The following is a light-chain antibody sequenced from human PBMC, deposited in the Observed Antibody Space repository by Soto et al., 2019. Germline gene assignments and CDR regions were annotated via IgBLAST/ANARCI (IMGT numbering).Light chain of an antibody. V-gene: IGKV3-11*01. CDR2: DAS. CDR1: QSVSSY. Sequence: EIVLTQSPATLSLSPGERATLSCRASQSVSSYLAWYQQKPGQAPRLLIYDASNRATGIPARFSGSGSGTDFPLTISSLEPEDFAVYYCQQRSNWHPGFTFGPGTKVDIK. J-gene: IGKJ3*01. CDR3: QQRSNWHPGFT.